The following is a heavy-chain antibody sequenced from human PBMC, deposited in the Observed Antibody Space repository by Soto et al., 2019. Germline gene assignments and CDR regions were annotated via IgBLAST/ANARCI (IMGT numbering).Heavy chain of an antibody. D-gene: IGHD6-6*01. CDR1: GFNISYNA. CDR2: LINSGEST. J-gene: IGHJ4*02. Sequence: PGGSLRLSCVASGFNISYNAMSWVRQAPGKGLQWVSTLINSGESTYYADSVKGRFTISRDSSKNTLYLQMNSLRAEDTAVYYCASLPGGTAPRPAYWGQGTLVTVSS. CDR3: ASLPGGTAPRPAY. V-gene: IGHV3-23*01.